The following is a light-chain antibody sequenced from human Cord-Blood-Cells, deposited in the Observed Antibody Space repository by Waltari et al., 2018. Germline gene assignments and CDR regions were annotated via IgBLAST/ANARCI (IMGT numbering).Light chain of an antibody. V-gene: IGKV2-28*01. J-gene: IGKJ2*01. CDR2: LGS. CDR3: MQALKTPYT. CDR1: QSLLHSNGYNY. Sequence: DIVMTQSPLSLPVTPGEPASISCRSSQSLLHSNGYNYLDWYLQKPGQPPQLLIYLGSNRASGVPDRFSGSGSGTDFTLKISRVEAEDVGVYYCMQALKTPYTFGQGTKLEIK.